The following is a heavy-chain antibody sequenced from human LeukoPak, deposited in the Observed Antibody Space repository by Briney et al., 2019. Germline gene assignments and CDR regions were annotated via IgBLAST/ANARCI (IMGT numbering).Heavy chain of an antibody. V-gene: IGHV1-18*01. Sequence: ASVKVSCKASGYTFTSYGISWVRQAPGQGLEWMGWISAYNGNTNYAQKLQGRVTMTTDTSTSTAYMELRSLRSDDTAVYYCARDRTARFIVGATDFDYWGQGTLVTVSS. CDR3: ARDRTARFIVGATDFDY. D-gene: IGHD1-26*01. CDR1: GYTFTSYG. CDR2: ISAYNGNT. J-gene: IGHJ4*02.